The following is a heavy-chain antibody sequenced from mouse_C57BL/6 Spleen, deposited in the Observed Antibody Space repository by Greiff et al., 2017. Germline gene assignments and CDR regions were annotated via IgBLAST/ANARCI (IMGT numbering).Heavy chain of an antibody. J-gene: IGHJ2*01. CDR1: GFTFSDYG. CDR3: ASSYGNYDFDY. D-gene: IGHD2-1*01. CDR2: ISSGSSTI. Sequence: EVKLVESGAGLVKPGASLKLSCAASGFTFSDYGMHWVRQAPEKGLEWVGYISSGSSTIYYADTVKGRFTISRDNATTTLFLQMTSLRSEDTAMYYCASSYGNYDFDYWGQGTTLTVSS. V-gene: IGHV5-17*01.